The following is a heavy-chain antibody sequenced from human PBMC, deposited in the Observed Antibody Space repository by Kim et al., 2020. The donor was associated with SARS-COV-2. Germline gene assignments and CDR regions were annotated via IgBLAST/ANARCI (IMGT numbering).Heavy chain of an antibody. Sequence: SVKVSCKASGGTFSSYAISWVRQAPGQGLEWMGGIIPIFGTANYAQKFQGRVMITADESTSTAYMELSSLRSEDTAVYYCAIILGQYYYDSSGYYAFDIWGQGTMVTVSS. CDR3: AIILGQYYYDSSGYYAFDI. J-gene: IGHJ3*02. CDR1: GGTFSSYA. V-gene: IGHV1-69*13. D-gene: IGHD3-22*01. CDR2: IIPIFGTA.